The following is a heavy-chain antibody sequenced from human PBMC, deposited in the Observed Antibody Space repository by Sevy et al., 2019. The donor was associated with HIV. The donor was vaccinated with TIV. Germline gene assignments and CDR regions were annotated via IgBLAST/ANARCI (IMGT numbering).Heavy chain of an antibody. CDR1: RFTFSTYT. Sequence: GGSLRLSCAASRFTFSTYTMNWVRQAPGKGLEWVSSISSGSSYIYYADSVKGRFTISRDNTKNSLYLQMNSLRAEDTAVYYCARDRHACSSASCPFDYWGHGTLVTVSS. V-gene: IGHV3-21*01. D-gene: IGHD2-2*01. J-gene: IGHJ4*01. CDR3: ARDRHACSSASCPFDY. CDR2: ISSGSSYI.